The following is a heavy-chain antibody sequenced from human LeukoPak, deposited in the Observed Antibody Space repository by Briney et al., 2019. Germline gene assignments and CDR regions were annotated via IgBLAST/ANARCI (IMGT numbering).Heavy chain of an antibody. V-gene: IGHV3-30*18. CDR1: GFTFSSYG. Sequence: PGRSLRLPCAASGFTFSSYGMHWVRQAPGKGLEWVAVISYDGSNKYYADSVKGRFTISRDNSKNTLYLQMNSLRAEDTAVYYCAKRMDAFDIWGQGRMVTVSS. D-gene: IGHD2-15*01. CDR2: ISYDGSNK. J-gene: IGHJ3*02. CDR3: AKRMDAFDI.